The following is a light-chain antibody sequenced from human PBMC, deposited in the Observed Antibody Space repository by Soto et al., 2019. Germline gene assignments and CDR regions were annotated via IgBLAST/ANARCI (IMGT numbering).Light chain of an antibody. CDR3: SSYTNINTRACV. V-gene: IGLV2-14*01. J-gene: IGLJ1*01. Sequence: QSVLPQPASVSGSPGQSITISCTGTSGDIGSYNRVSWYQQHAGKAPKLISYELTDGPSGVSNRFSGSKSGNTASLTISGLXXXDEAEYYCSSYTNINTRACVFGTGTKVTVL. CDR1: SGDIGSYNR. CDR2: ELT.